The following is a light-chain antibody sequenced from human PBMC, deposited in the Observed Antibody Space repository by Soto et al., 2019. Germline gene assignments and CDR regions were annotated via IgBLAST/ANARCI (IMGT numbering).Light chain of an antibody. CDR2: KAS. CDR3: QQYSRFSWT. J-gene: IGKJ1*01. CDR1: QSIDKW. V-gene: IGKV1-5*03. Sequence: DIQMTQSPSTLSASVGDRVTITCRASQSIDKWLAWYQQKPGKAPKLLIYKASILQSGVPSRFSGSGSGTVFTLTISSQQPDDVGSYFCQQYSRFSWTFGQGTNVEIK.